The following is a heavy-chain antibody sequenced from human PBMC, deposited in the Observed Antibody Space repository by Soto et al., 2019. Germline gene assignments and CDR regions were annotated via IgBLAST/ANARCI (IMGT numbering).Heavy chain of an antibody. V-gene: IGHV4-31*03. CDR2: IYYSGST. CDR3: AGLYDSSGYYLDY. Sequence: TLSLTCTVSGGSISSGGYYWSWIRQHPGKGLEWIGYIYYSGSTYYNPSLKSRVTISVDTSKNQFSLKLSSVTAADTAMYYCAGLYDSSGYYLDYWGQGTLVTVSS. J-gene: IGHJ4*02. D-gene: IGHD3-22*01. CDR1: GGSISSGGYY.